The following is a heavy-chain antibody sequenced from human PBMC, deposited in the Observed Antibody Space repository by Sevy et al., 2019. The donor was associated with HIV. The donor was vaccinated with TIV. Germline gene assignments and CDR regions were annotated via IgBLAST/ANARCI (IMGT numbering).Heavy chain of an antibody. J-gene: IGHJ4*02. D-gene: IGHD1-1*01. CDR1: GYSFTSYW. CDR2: IYPGDSDT. Sequence: GGSLRLSCKGSGYSFTSYWIGWVRQMPGKGLEWMGIIYPGDSDTGYSPSFQGQVTISADKSISTAYLQWSSLKASDTAMYYCARSNFSAYDYWGQGTLVTVSS. CDR3: ARSNFSAYDY. V-gene: IGHV5-51*01.